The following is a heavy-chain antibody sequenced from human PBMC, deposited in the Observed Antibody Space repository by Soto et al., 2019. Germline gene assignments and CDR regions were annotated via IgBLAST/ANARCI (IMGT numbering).Heavy chain of an antibody. J-gene: IGHJ5*02. Sequence: QVQLVQSGAEVKKPGASVRVSCKASGYTFTKFDINWVRQATGQGLEWMGWMNPNSGNTGYAQKFQRRATLTRNTSITTAYMELSTLRSEDTAVYYCVRGDYGDYSHWFDPWGQGTLVTLSS. D-gene: IGHD4-17*01. V-gene: IGHV1-8*01. CDR3: VRGDYGDYSHWFDP. CDR2: MNPNSGNT. CDR1: GYTFTKFD.